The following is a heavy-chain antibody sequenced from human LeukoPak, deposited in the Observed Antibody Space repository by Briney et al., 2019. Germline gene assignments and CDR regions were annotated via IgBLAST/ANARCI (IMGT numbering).Heavy chain of an antibody. V-gene: IGHV3-48*03. CDR2: ISSSGSTM. CDR3: ARDSVTTGYYFDY. CDR1: EFTFSSYE. Sequence: GGSLRLSCAASEFTFSSYEMTWVRQAPGKGLEWVSYISSSGSTMYYADSVKGRFTISRDNAKNSLYLQMNTLTAEDTAIYYCARDSVTTGYYFDYWGQGTLVTVSS. J-gene: IGHJ4*02. D-gene: IGHD4-17*01.